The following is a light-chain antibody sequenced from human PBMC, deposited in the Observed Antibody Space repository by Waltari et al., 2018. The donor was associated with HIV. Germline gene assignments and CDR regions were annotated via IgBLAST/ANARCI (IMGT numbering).Light chain of an antibody. J-gene: IGKJ1*01. CDR3: QQYYSPLRT. CDR2: WAS. CDR1: QSVLYNSNTKNY. V-gene: IGKV4-1*01. Sequence: DIVMTQSPDSLAVSLGERATINCKSSQSVLYNSNTKNYLAWYQQKPGQPPKLLIYWASTRESGVPDRFSGSGSGTDFTLTINSLQAEDVALYYCQQYYSPLRTFGQGTKVEVK.